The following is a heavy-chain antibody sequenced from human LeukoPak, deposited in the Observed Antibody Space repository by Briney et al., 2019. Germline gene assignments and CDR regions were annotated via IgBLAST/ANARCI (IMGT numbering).Heavy chain of an antibody. CDR2: ISWNSGSI. J-gene: IGHJ1*01. D-gene: IGHD6-19*01. V-gene: IGHV3-9*03. CDR3: AKGPRGLAVAGTPEYFQY. Sequence: GRSLRLSCAASGFTFDDYAMHWVRQAPGKGLEWVSGISWNSGSIGYADSVKGRFTISRDNAKNSLYLQMNSLRAEDMALYYCAKGPRGLAVAGTPEYFQYWGQGTLVTVSS. CDR1: GFTFDDYA.